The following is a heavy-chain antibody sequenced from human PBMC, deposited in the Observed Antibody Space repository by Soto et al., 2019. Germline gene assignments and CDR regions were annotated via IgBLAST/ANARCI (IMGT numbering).Heavy chain of an antibody. CDR3: AKAFRPYGDYPTGLFDS. D-gene: IGHD4-17*01. CDR1: GFSFSSYA. CDR2: ISGSGSST. Sequence: VQLLESGGGLVQPGGSLRLSCAASGFSFSSYAMSWVRQAPGKGLDWVSGISGSGSSTYYADSVKGRFTISRDISKNSLYLQINSLRAEDTAVYYCAKAFRPYGDYPTGLFDSWGQGTLVTDSS. J-gene: IGHJ4*02. V-gene: IGHV3-23*01.